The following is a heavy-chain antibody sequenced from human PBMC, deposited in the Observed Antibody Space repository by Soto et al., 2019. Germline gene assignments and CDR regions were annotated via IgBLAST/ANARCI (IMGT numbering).Heavy chain of an antibody. D-gene: IGHD6-19*01. J-gene: IGHJ4*02. Sequence: SETLSLTCAVYGGSFSGYYWSWIRQPPGKGLEWIGEINHSGSTNYNPSLKSRVTISVDTSKNQFSLKLSSVTAADTAVYYCARGQWRVLYWGQGTLVTVSS. CDR1: GGSFSGYY. CDR2: INHSGST. V-gene: IGHV4-34*01. CDR3: ARGQWRVLY.